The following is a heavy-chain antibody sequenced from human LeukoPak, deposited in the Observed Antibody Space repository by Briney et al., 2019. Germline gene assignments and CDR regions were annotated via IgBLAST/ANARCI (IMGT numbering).Heavy chain of an antibody. CDR3: ARLAGAAAGTSWFDP. CDR2: IRYDGSNK. V-gene: IGHV3-30*02. J-gene: IGHJ5*02. CDR1: GFTFSSYG. Sequence: GGSLRLSCAASGFTFSSYGMHWVRQAPGRGLEWVAFIRYDGSNKYYADSVKGRFTISRDNSKNTLYLQMNSLRAEDTAVYYCARLAGAAAGTSWFDPWGQGTLVTVSS. D-gene: IGHD6-13*01.